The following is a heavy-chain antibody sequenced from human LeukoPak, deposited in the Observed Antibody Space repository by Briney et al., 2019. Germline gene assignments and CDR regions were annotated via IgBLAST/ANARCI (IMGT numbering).Heavy chain of an antibody. CDR3: ARIQLYHGDFDS. CDR1: GFTFDDYT. J-gene: IGHJ4*02. D-gene: IGHD1-1*01. CDR2: INWNGGST. Sequence: GGSLRLSCAASGFTFDDYTMHWVRQAPGKGLEWVSGINWNGGSTGYADSVKGRFTISRDDAKNSLSLQMRYMRVEDTATYYCARIQLYHGDFDSWGQGTLVTVSS. V-gene: IGHV3-20*04.